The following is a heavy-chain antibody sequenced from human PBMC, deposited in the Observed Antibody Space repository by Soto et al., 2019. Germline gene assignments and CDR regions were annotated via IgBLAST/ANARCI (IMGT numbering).Heavy chain of an antibody. CDR3: ARMASGSGGDPYYYYMDV. V-gene: IGHV1-3*01. CDR1: GYAFTSYA. Sequence: ASVKVSCKASGYAFTSYAVHWVRQAPRQSLEWMGWIHAGNGHLKYSEKFQGRLTITRDTAATIVYMELSGLSSEDTAVYYCARMASGSGGDPYYYYMDVWGKGITVTVSS. D-gene: IGHD2-21*02. J-gene: IGHJ6*03. CDR2: IHAGNGHL.